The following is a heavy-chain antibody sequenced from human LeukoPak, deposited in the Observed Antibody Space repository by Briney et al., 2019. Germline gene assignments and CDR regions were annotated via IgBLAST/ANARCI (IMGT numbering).Heavy chain of an antibody. D-gene: IGHD6-13*01. CDR1: GFTFSDSF. CDR3: ATSSWYRLAY. J-gene: IGHJ4*02. CDR2: SRNKADSYTP. Sequence: PGGSLRLSCAASGFTFSDSFMSWVRQAPGKGLEWVGRSRNKADSYTPEYAASVKGRFTISRDESKNSLYLQISSVETEDAAVYYCATSSWYRLAYWGQGRLVTVSS. V-gene: IGHV3-72*01.